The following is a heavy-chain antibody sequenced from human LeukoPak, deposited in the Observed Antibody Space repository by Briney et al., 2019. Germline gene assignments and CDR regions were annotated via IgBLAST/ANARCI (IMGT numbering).Heavy chain of an antibody. CDR3: AKFTLSVTEYFQH. V-gene: IGHV3-52*01. J-gene: IGHJ1*01. Sequence: GGSLRLSCAASGFTFSSSWMHWVCQAPEKGLEWVADIKCDGSEKYYVDSVKGRLTISRDNAKNSLYLQVNSLRAEDTAVYYCAKFTLSVTEYFQHWGQGTLVTVSS. CDR2: IKCDGSEK. D-gene: IGHD2/OR15-2a*01. CDR1: GFTFSSSW.